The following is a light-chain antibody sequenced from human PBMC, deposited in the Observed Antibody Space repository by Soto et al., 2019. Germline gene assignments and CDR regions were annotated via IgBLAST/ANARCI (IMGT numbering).Light chain of an antibody. V-gene: IGKV3-20*01. Sequence: ESVLTPSPGTLSLSPGERATLSCRASQSFTSRDLAWYQQKHGQAPTLPIYGASNRATGIPERFSGSGSGTDFTLTISSLEPEDFAVYYCQQYGTSPTTFGQGTRLELK. CDR2: GAS. CDR3: QQYGTSPTT. CDR1: QSFTSRD. J-gene: IGKJ5*01.